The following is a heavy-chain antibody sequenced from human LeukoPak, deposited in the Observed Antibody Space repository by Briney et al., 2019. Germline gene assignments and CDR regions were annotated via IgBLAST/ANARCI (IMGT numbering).Heavy chain of an antibody. CDR3: AKISGYYPFDY. J-gene: IGHJ4*02. CDR2: IRYDGSHK. V-gene: IGHV3-30*02. Sequence: PGGSLRLSCAASGFTFSTYGMHWVRQAPGKGLEWVAFIRYDGSHKYYTDSVKGRFTISRDNSENTLYLQMNNLRAEDTALYYCAKISGYYPFDYWGQGTLVTVSS. CDR1: GFTFSTYG. D-gene: IGHD3-22*01.